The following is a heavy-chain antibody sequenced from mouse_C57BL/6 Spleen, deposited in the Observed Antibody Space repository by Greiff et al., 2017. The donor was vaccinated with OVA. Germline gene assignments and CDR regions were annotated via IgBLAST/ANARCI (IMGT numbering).Heavy chain of an antibody. Sequence: VQVVESGPGLVAPSQSLSITCTVSGFSFTSYAISWVSQPPGKGLEWLGVIWTGGGTNYNSALQSRLSSSKDNTKSQVFLKMNRLQTDDTTRDSFARHYYGSSYDARDYWGQGTSVTVSS. CDR1: GFSFTSYA. V-gene: IGHV2-9-1*01. CDR3: ARHYYGSSYDARDY. J-gene: IGHJ4*01. D-gene: IGHD1-1*01. CDR2: IWTGGGT.